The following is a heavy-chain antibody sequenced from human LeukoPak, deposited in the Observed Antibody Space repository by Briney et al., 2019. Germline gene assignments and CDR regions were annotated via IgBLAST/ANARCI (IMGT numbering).Heavy chain of an antibody. CDR3: ARGQEGLVWFGVLTGFDP. Sequence: PSETLSLTCTVSGGSISYFYWSWIRQPAGKGLEWIGRIYTSGSTNYNPSLKSRVTISVDTSKNQFSLKLSSVTAADTAVYYCARGQEGLVWFGVLTGFDPWGQGTLVTVSS. V-gene: IGHV4-4*07. CDR2: IYTSGST. CDR1: GGSISYFY. D-gene: IGHD3-10*01. J-gene: IGHJ5*02.